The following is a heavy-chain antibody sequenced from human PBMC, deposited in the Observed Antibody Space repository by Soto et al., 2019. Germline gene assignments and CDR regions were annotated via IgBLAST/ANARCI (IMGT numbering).Heavy chain of an antibody. D-gene: IGHD6-13*01. CDR1: GYSFTSYW. Sequence: GESLKISCKGSGYSFTSYWIGWVRQMPGKGLEWMGIIYPGDSDTRYSPSFQGQVTISADKSISTAYPQWSSLKASDTAMYYWAIPRPIAAAGNDYGGRGTLVTVSP. CDR2: IYPGDSDT. J-gene: IGHJ4*02. CDR3: AIPRPIAAAGNDY. V-gene: IGHV5-51*01.